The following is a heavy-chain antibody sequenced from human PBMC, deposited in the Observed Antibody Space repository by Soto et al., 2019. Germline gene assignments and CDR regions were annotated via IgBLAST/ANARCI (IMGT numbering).Heavy chain of an antibody. CDR3: ARDELLWFGELSFDY. CDR1: GYTFTSYG. D-gene: IGHD3-10*01. CDR2: ISAYNGNT. J-gene: IGHJ4*02. V-gene: IGHV1-18*01. Sequence: ASVKVSCKASGYTFTSYGISWVRQAPGQGLEWMGWISAYNGNTNYAQKLQGRVTMTTDTSTSTAYMELRSLRSDDTAVYYCARDELLWFGELSFDYWGQGTLVTVSS.